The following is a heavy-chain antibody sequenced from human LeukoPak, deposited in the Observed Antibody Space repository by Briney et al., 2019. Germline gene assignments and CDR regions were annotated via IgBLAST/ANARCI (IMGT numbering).Heavy chain of an antibody. CDR2: IYYSGST. CDR1: GGSISSGGYY. Sequence: PSETLSLTCTVSGGSISSGGYYWSWIRQHPGKGLEWIGYIYYSGSTYYNPSLKSRVTISVDTSKNQFSLKLSSVTAADTAVYYCARCHTSGSGSYYSAWFDPWGQGTLVTVSS. V-gene: IGHV4-31*03. J-gene: IGHJ5*02. CDR3: ARCHTSGSGSYYSAWFDP. D-gene: IGHD3-10*01.